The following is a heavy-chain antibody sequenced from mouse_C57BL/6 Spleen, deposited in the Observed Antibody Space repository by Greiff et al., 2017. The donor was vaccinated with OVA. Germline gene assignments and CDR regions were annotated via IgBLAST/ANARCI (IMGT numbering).Heavy chain of an antibody. CDR1: GYTFTDYY. Sequence: LVEPGASVKISCQASGYTFTDYYMNWVKQSHGKSLEWIGDINPNNGGTSYNQKFKGKATLTVDKSSSTAYMELRSLTSEDSAVYYCAREGMVTTEGLAYWGQGTLVTVSA. J-gene: IGHJ3*01. CDR2: INPNNGGT. V-gene: IGHV1-26*01. CDR3: AREGMVTTEGLAY. D-gene: IGHD2-2*01.